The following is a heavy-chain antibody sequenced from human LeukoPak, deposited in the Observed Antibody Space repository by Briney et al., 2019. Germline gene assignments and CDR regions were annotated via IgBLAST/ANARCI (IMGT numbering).Heavy chain of an antibody. V-gene: IGHV1-69*13. CDR2: IIPIFSTA. J-gene: IGHJ4*02. D-gene: IGHD3-9*01. CDR3: ARGMDDILTGYPAFDY. Sequence: GASVKVSCKASGGTFSSYAISWVRQAPGQGLEWMGGIIPIFSTANYAQKFQGRVTITADESTSTAYMELSSLRSEDTAVYYCARGMDDILTGYPAFDYWGQGTLVTVSS. CDR1: GGTFSSYA.